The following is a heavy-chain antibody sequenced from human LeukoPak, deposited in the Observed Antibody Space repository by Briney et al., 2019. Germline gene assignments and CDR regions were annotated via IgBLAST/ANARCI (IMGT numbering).Heavy chain of an antibody. CDR2: IYYSGST. CDR1: GGSISSGDYY. J-gene: IGHJ4*02. CDR3: VSYYYGSSPYHANFDF. Sequence: SQTLSLTCTVSGGSISSGDYYWGWIRQPPGKGLEWIGYIYYSGSTYYNSSLKSRVSISLDTSKSQFSLELTSVTAADTAVYYCVSYYYGSSPYHANFDFWGQGTLVTVSS. D-gene: IGHD3-22*01. V-gene: IGHV4-30-4*08.